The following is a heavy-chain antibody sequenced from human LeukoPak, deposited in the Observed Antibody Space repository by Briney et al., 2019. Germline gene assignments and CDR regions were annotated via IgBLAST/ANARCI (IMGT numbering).Heavy chain of an antibody. Sequence: ASVTVSCKSSGYTFTSYYMHWVRQAPGQGLEWMGWISAYNGNTNYSQKLQGRVTMTTDTSTSTAYMELRSLRAEDTAVYYCAKDSLRVGLWFGELPTDHNWFDPWGQGTLVTVSS. CDR2: ISAYNGNT. CDR1: GYTFTSYY. J-gene: IGHJ5*02. V-gene: IGHV1-18*04. CDR3: AKDSLRVGLWFGELPTDHNWFDP. D-gene: IGHD3-10*01.